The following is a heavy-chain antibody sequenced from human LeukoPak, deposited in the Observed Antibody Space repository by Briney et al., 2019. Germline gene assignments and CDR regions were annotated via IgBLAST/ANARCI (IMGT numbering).Heavy chain of an antibody. CDR1: GGSFRGYY. V-gene: IGHV4-34*01. D-gene: IGHD3-3*02. CDR3: AVTISIGWSFDY. Sequence: SETLSLTCAVYGGSFRGYYWSWIRPPPGKGLEWIGEINHSGKTNYNPSLKSRVTISVDTSKNQFSLKLSSVTAADTAVYYCAVTISIGWSFDYWGQGTMVTVSS. CDR2: INHSGKT. J-gene: IGHJ4*02.